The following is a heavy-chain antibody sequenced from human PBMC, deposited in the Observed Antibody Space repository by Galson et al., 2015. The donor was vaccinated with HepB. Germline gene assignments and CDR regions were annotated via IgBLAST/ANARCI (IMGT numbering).Heavy chain of an antibody. D-gene: IGHD3-22*01. Sequence: SVKVSCKASGYSFSSYDMNWVRQAPGQGLEWMGWINTNTGNPTYAQGFTGRFVFSLDTSVSTAYLQISSLKAEDTAVYYCARDSSSGSFDYWGQGTLVTVSS. CDR1: GYSFSSYD. V-gene: IGHV7-4-1*02. CDR3: ARDSSSGSFDY. CDR2: INTNTGNP. J-gene: IGHJ4*02.